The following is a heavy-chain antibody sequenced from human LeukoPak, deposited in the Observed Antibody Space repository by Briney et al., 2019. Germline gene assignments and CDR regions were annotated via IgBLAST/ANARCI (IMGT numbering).Heavy chain of an antibody. CDR2: IYPGDSDT. CDR3: ARHGRSGYKDYYFDY. J-gene: IGHJ4*02. D-gene: IGHD5-12*01. Sequence: GESLQISCKGSGYSFTSYWIGWVRQLPGKGLEWMGIIYPGDSDTRYSPSFQGQVTISADKSISTAYLQWSSLKASDTAIYYCARHGRSGYKDYYFDYWGQGTLVTVSS. V-gene: IGHV5-51*01. CDR1: GYSFTSYW.